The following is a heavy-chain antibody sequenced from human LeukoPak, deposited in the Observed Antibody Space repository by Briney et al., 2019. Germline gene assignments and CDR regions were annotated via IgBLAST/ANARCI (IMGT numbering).Heavy chain of an antibody. V-gene: IGHV3-48*03. CDR3: AREDIRLDYFDY. CDR2: ICGRGKTK. CDR1: GFTFSGYE. D-gene: IGHD6-19*01. Sequence: PGGSLRLSCAASGFTFSGYEMNWVRQAPGKGLEWISYICGRGKTKYYADSVKGRFTISTDDAKNFLYLQMNSLRAEDTAVYYCAREDIRLDYFDYWGQGTLVTVSS. J-gene: IGHJ4*02.